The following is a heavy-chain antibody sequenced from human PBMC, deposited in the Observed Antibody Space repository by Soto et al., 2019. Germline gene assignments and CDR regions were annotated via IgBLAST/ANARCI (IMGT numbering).Heavy chain of an antibody. CDR2: MNPGSGDT. D-gene: IGHD3-16*01. V-gene: IGHV1-8*01. CDR1: GYSFTNND. CDR3: ARMATFGSLNWFDP. J-gene: IGHJ5*02. Sequence: SVKVSCTASGYSFTNNDVSCLRQATGQGLEWMGWMNPGSGDTGYAQKFQGRVTMTRDISIATAYMELSSLRSDDTAIYYCARMATFGSLNWFDPWGQGTLVTVSS.